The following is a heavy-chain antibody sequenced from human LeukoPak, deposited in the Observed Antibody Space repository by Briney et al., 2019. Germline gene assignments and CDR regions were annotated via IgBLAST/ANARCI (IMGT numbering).Heavy chain of an antibody. CDR1: GYTFTGYY. J-gene: IGHJ6*03. Sequence: ASVKVSCKASGYTFTGYYMPWVPQAPGQGLEWMGWINPNSGGTNYAQKFQGRVTMTRDTSISTAYMELSRLRSDDTVVYSCARHGTISYYMDVWGKGTTVTVSS. CDR3: ARHGTISYYMDV. V-gene: IGHV1-2*02. CDR2: INPNSGGT. D-gene: IGHD3-9*01.